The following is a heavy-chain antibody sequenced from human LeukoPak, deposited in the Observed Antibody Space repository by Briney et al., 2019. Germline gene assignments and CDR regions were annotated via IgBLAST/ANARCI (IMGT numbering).Heavy chain of an antibody. CDR1: GFTFSSYS. CDR2: ISSSSSTI. J-gene: IGHJ3*02. CDR3: AKGWYNWNNGAFDI. D-gene: IGHD1/OR15-1a*01. V-gene: IGHV3-48*01. Sequence: GGSLRLSCAASGFTFSSYSMNWVRQAPGKGLEWVSYISSSSSTIYYADSVKGRFTISRDNSKNTLHLQMNSLRAEDTAVYYCAKGWYNWNNGAFDIWGQGTMVTVSS.